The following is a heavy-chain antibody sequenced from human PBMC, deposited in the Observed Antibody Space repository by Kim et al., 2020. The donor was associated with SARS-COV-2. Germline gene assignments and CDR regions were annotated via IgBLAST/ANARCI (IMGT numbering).Heavy chain of an antibody. Sequence: GGSLRLSCAASGFTFSGSAMHWVRQASGKGLEWVGRIRSKANSYATAYAASVKGRFTISRDDSKNTAYLQMNSLKTEDTAVYYCTRLGGYSSSWYLNYGMDVWGQGTTVTVSS. CDR3: TRLGGYSSSWYLNYGMDV. CDR1: GFTFSGSA. D-gene: IGHD6-13*01. CDR2: IRSKANSYAT. V-gene: IGHV3-73*01. J-gene: IGHJ6*02.